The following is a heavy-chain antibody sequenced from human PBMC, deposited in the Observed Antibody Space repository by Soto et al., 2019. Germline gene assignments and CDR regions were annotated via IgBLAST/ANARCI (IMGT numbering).Heavy chain of an antibody. V-gene: IGHV3-30*18. Sequence: GGSLRLSCAASGFTFSSYGMHWVRQAPGKGLEWVAVISYDGSNKYYADSVKGRFTISRDNSKNTLYLQMNSLRTEDTAVYYCAKTKLERRPYYFDYWGQGTLVTVSS. D-gene: IGHD1-1*01. J-gene: IGHJ4*02. CDR3: AKTKLERRPYYFDY. CDR1: GFTFSSYG. CDR2: ISYDGSNK.